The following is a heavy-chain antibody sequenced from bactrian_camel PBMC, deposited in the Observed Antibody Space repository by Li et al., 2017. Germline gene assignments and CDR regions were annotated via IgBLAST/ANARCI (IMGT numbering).Heavy chain of an antibody. Sequence: VQLVESGGDSVQAGESLRLSCAAGRYTYKRNCMGWFRQRPGKDREGLAVLWIGGATTSYADSVKGRFTISRDNAKNMLYLQMNDLQPTDTGRYYCSTKLAERGQGTQVTVS. CDR1: RYTYKRNC. V-gene: IGHV3S42*01. CDR2: LWIGGATT. J-gene: IGHJ4*01. D-gene: IGHD1*01.